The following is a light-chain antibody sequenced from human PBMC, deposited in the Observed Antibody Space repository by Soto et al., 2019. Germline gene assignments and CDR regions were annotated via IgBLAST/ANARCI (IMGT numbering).Light chain of an antibody. CDR2: DAS. V-gene: IGKV1-5*01. Sequence: DIQMTQSPSTLSASVGDRVTITCRASQSISSWLAWYQQKPGKAPKLLIYDASSLESGVPSSFSGSGSGTEFTLTISSLQPDDFATYYCQQYNSYSLCTFGPGTKVDI. CDR1: QSISSW. J-gene: IGKJ3*01. CDR3: QQYNSYSLCT.